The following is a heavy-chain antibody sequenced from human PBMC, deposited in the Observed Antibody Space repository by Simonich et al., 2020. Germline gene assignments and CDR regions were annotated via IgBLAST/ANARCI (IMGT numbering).Heavy chain of an antibody. CDR2: SNPNSGST. V-gene: IGHV1-2*02. D-gene: IGHD2-2*01. Sequence: QVQLVQSGAEVKKPGASVKVSCKASGYTFTGYYMHWVRQAPGQGLELRGESNPNSGSTNYAQKFQGRGTMTSDTSLSTAYMELSRLRSDDTAVYYCARDPVVPAAIRNAFDIWGQGTMVTVSS. J-gene: IGHJ3*02. CDR3: ARDPVVPAAIRNAFDI. CDR1: GYTFTGYY.